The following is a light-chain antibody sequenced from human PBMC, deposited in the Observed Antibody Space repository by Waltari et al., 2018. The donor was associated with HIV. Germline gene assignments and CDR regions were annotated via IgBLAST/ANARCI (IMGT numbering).Light chain of an antibody. Sequence: HSALTQPASVSGSPGQTVTISCSGTSSDVGVFTFFSWYQQHPGKAPKLMIYEVNNRPSRISSRFSGSKSGNTAYLTISGLQAEDEADYYCSSFSSGNSLEVFGTGTKVTFL. CDR2: EVN. J-gene: IGLJ1*01. CDR3: SSFSSGNSLEV. V-gene: IGLV2-14*01. CDR1: SSDVGVFTF.